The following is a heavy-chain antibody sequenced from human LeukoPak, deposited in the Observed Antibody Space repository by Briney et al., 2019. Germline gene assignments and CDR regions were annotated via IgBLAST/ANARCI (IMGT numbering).Heavy chain of an antibody. Sequence: GASVKVSCKASGYTFTGYYIHWVRQAPGQGLEWVGWINPNNGGTNYAQKFQGRVTMTRDTSISTAYMELSRLRSDDTAVYYCARDLGDYGVESSEWGQGTLVTVSP. CDR1: GYTFTGYY. J-gene: IGHJ1*01. V-gene: IGHV1-2*02. D-gene: IGHD4-17*01. CDR3: ARDLGDYGVESSE. CDR2: INPNNGGT.